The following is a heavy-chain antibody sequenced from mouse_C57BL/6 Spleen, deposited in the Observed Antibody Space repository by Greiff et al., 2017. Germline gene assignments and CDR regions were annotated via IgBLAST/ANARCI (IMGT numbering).Heavy chain of an antibody. CDR3: MYYGSSPSFAY. D-gene: IGHD1-1*01. J-gene: IGHJ3*01. V-gene: IGHV1-52*01. Sequence: QVQLKQPGAELVRPGSSVKLSCKASGYTFTSYWMHWVKQRPIQGLEWIGNIDPSDSETHYNQKFKDKATLTVDKSSSTAYMQLSSLTSEDSAVXYCMYYGSSPSFAYWGQGTLVTVSA. CDR2: IDPSDSET. CDR1: GYTFTSYW.